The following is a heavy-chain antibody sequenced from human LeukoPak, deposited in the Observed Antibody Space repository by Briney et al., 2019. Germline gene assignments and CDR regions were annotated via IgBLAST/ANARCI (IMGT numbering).Heavy chain of an antibody. D-gene: IGHD3-22*01. CDR3: TSTYYYDSSGYYFGY. Sequence: GGSLRLSCTASGFTFGDYAMSWVRQAPGKGLGWVGFIRSKAYGGTTEYAASVKGRFTISRDDSKSIAYLQMNSLKTEDTAMYYCTSTYYYDSSGYYFGYWGQGTLVTVSS. CDR2: IRSKAYGGTT. V-gene: IGHV3-49*04. J-gene: IGHJ4*02. CDR1: GFTFGDYA.